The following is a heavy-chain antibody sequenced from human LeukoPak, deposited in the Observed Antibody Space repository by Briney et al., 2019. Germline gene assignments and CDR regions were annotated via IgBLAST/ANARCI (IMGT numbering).Heavy chain of an antibody. CDR2: ITGSDGSS. J-gene: IGHJ4*02. CDR3: AKWRDYDILTGYYVPDY. V-gene: IGHV3-23*01. D-gene: IGHD3-9*01. Sequence: GESLRLSCAASGFTFTNYAMSWVRQAPGKGLEWVSAITGSDGSSYYADSVKGRFTISRDNSKNTLYLQVNSLRAEDTAVYYCAKWRDYDILTGYYVPDYWGQGTLVTVSS. CDR1: GFTFTNYA.